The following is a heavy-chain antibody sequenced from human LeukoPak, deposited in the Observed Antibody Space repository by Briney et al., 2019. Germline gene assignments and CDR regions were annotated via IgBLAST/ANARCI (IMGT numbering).Heavy chain of an antibody. CDR1: GFTFSTYG. CDR3: ARDRDCSSTSCYAPFDY. V-gene: IGHV3-64*01. D-gene: IGHD2-2*01. CDR2: ISSNGGST. Sequence: PGRSLRLSCAASGFTFSTYGMHWVRQAPGKGLEYVSAISSNGGSTYYANSVKGRFTISRDNSKNTLYLQMGSLRAEDMAVYYCARDRDCSSTSCYAPFDYWGQGTLVTVSS. J-gene: IGHJ4*02.